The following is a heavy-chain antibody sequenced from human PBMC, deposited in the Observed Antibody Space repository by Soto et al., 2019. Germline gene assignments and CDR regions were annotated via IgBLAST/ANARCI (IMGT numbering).Heavy chain of an antibody. CDR3: ARLGSGRDGYTKEFWFDP. CDR1: GYSFTSYW. D-gene: IGHD5-12*01. V-gene: IGHV5-10-1*01. Sequence: PGESLTISCKGSGYSFTSYWISWVRQMPGKGLEWMGRIDPSDSYTNYSPSFQGHVTISADKSISTAYLQWSSLKASDTAMYYCARLGSGRDGYTKEFWFDPWGQGTLVTVS. J-gene: IGHJ5*02. CDR2: IDPSDSYT.